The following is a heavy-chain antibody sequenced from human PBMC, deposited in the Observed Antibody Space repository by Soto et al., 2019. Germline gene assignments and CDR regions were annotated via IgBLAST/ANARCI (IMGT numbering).Heavy chain of an antibody. CDR2: IKSKTDGGTT. CDR1: GFTFSNAW. CDR3: TTDQQWLVLGYHYGMDV. D-gene: IGHD6-19*01. J-gene: IGHJ6*02. V-gene: IGHV3-15*01. Sequence: PGGSLRLSCAASGFTFSNAWMSWVRQAPGKGLEWVGRIKSKTDGGTTDYAAPVKGRFTISRDDSKNTLYLQMNSLKTEDTAVYYCTTDQQWLVLGYHYGMDVCGQATTVTVCS.